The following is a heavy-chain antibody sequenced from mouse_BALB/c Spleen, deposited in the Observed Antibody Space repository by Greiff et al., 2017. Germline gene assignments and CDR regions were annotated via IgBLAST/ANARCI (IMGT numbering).Heavy chain of an antibody. CDR1: GFTFSSFG. CDR2: ISSGSSTI. CDR3: ARYDYYFDY. D-gene: IGHD2-4*01. V-gene: IGHV5-17*02. J-gene: IGHJ2*01. Sequence: EVQLVESGGGLVKPGGSRKLSCAASGFTFSSFGMHWVRQAPEKGLEWVAYISSGSSTIYYADTVKGRFTISRDNPKNTLFLQMTSLRSEDTAMYYCARYDYYFDYWGQGTTLTVSS.